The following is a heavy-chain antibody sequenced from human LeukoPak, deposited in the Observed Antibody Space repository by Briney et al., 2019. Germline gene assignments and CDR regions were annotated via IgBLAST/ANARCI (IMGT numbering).Heavy chain of an antibody. CDR2: SRNKAKSYTT. V-gene: IGHV3-72*01. Sequence: GGSLRLSCAASGFTFSSYAMDWVRQAPGKGLEWVGRSRNKAKSYTTEYAASVKGRFTISRDDSKNSLYLQMNSLKTEDTAVYYCVRVGSVAGSDYLDYWGQGTLVTVSS. D-gene: IGHD6-19*01. CDR3: VRVGSVAGSDYLDY. J-gene: IGHJ4*02. CDR1: GFTFSSYA.